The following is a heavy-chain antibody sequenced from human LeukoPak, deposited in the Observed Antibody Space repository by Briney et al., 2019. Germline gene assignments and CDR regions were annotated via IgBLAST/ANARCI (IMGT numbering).Heavy chain of an antibody. CDR3: ARERVNYYDSSGLDY. CDR2: INAGNGNT. V-gene: IGHV1-3*01. D-gene: IGHD3-22*01. J-gene: IGHJ4*02. Sequence: ASVKVSCKASGYTFTSYAMHWVRQAPGQRLEWMGWINAGNGNTKYSQKFQGRVTITRDTSASTAYMELSSLRSEDTAVYYCARERVNYYDSSGLDYWGQGTLVTVSS. CDR1: GYTFTSYA.